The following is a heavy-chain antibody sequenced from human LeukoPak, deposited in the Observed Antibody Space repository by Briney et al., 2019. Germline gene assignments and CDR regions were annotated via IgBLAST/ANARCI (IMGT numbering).Heavy chain of an antibody. CDR2: ISSSSSYI. Sequence: PGGSLRLSCAASGFTFSSYSMNWVRQAPGKGLEWVSSISSSSSYIYYADSVKGRFTISRDNAKNSLYLQMNSLRAEDTALYYCARSSFYADSSGYYYVRYYGMDVWGQGTTVTVSS. J-gene: IGHJ6*02. V-gene: IGHV3-21*04. CDR3: ARSSFYADSSGYYYVRYYGMDV. CDR1: GFTFSSYS. D-gene: IGHD3-22*01.